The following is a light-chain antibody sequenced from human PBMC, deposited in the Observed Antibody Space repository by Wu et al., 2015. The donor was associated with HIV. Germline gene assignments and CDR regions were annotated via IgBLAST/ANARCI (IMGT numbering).Light chain of an antibody. CDR3: QQYNTWPRT. V-gene: IGKV3-15*01. Sequence: IVMTQSPATLSMSPGERATLSCRASQSVSSNLAWYQQKPGQAPRLLIYVASTRATGIPARFSGSGSGTEFTLTISSLQSEDFAVYYCQQYNTWPRTFGQGTKVEIK. J-gene: IGKJ1*01. CDR1: QSVSSN. CDR2: VAS.